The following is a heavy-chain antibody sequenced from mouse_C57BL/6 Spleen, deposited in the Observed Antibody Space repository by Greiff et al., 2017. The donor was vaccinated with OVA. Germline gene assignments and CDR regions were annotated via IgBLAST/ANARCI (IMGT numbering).Heavy chain of an antibody. J-gene: IGHJ2*01. D-gene: IGHD1-1*01. CDR1: GYTFTDYE. Sequence: QVQLQQSGAELVRPGASVTLSCKASGYTFTDYEMHWVKQTPVHGLAWIGAIDPETGGTAYNQKFTGKAILTADKSSSTAYMELRSLTSEDSAVYYCTRPTVALDYWGQGTTRTVSS. V-gene: IGHV1-15*01. CDR3: TRPTVALDY. CDR2: IDPETGGT.